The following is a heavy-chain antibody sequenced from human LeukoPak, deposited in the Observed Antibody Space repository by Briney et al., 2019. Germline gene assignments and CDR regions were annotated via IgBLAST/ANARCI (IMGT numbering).Heavy chain of an antibody. CDR2: IIPIFGTA. CDR3: AREMSTIFGVVENKYYYYYYMDV. CDR1: GGTFSSYA. V-gene: IGHV1-69*05. Sequence: GASVKVSCKASGGTFSSYAISWVRQAPGQGLEWMGGIIPIFGTANNAQKFQGRVTITTDESTSTAYMELSSLRSEDTAVYYCAREMSTIFGVVENKYYYYYYMDVWGKGTTVTVSS. D-gene: IGHD3-3*01. J-gene: IGHJ6*03.